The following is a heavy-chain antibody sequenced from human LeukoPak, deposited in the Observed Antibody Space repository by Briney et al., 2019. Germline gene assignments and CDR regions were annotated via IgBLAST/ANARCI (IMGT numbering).Heavy chain of an antibody. V-gene: IGHV1-69*05. J-gene: IGHJ5*02. D-gene: IGHD6-13*01. CDR3: ASLIAAAGTSWFDP. CDR2: IIPIFGTA. Sequence: SVKVSCKASGGTFSSYAISWVRQAPGQGLEWMGGIIPIFGTANYAQKFQGRVTITTDESTSTAYMELSSLRSEDTAVYYCASLIAAAGTSWFDPWGQGTLVTVSS. CDR1: GGTFSSYA.